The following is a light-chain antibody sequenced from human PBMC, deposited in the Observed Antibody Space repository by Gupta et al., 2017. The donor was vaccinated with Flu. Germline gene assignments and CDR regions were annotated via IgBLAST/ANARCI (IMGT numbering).Light chain of an antibody. Sequence: GDRVTITCRASQGISNYLAWYQQKPGKPPNLLIYAASTLQSGVPSRFSGSGSGPGFTLTISSLQPEDFATYYCQQLNSYPRTFGQGTKVEIK. CDR1: QGISNY. V-gene: IGKV1-9*01. CDR3: QQLNSYPRT. J-gene: IGKJ1*01. CDR2: AAS.